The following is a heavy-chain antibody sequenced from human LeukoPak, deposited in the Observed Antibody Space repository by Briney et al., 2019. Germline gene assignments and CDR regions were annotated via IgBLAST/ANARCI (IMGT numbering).Heavy chain of an antibody. CDR1: GGSISNGGYY. D-gene: IGHD3-3*01. J-gene: IGHJ5*02. Sequence: PSETLSLTCTVSGGSISNGGYYWSWIRQRPGKGLEWIGYIYYSGSTYYNPSLKSRVTISVDTSKNQFSLKLSSVTAADTAVYYCARVGITIFGVASNWFDPWGQGTLVTVSS. CDR2: IYYSGST. CDR3: ARVGITIFGVASNWFDP. V-gene: IGHV4-31*03.